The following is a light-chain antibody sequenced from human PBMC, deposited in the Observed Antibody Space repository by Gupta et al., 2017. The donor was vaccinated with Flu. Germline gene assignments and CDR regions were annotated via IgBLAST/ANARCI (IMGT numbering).Light chain of an antibody. CDR3: CTFAGGSWV. CDR2: DVR. CDR1: SSDIGANDY. V-gene: IGLV2-11*03. J-gene: IGLJ3*02. Sequence: GSSSDIGANDYVTWFQQYPGRAPKLMIYDVRQRPSGVPHRFSGSKSGNTASLTISELQGEDEGDYFCCTFAGGSWVFGGGTTVTVL.